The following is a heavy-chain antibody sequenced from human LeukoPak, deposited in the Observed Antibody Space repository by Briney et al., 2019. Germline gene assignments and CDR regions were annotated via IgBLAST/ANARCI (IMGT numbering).Heavy chain of an antibody. CDR3: ATIKLLWGEGFYFDY. CDR1: GFTFSDYA. Sequence: GGSLRLSCTASGFTFSDYALHWLRQAPGKGLEWVSAISGSGGSTYYADSVKGRFTISRDNSKNTLYLQMNSLRAEDTAVYYCATIKLLWGEGFYFDYWGQGTLVTISS. V-gene: IGHV3-23*01. D-gene: IGHD2-2*01. J-gene: IGHJ4*02. CDR2: ISGSGGST.